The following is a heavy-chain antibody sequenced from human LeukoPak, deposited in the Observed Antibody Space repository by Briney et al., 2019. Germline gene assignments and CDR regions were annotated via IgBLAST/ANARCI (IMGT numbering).Heavy chain of an antibody. CDR2: IKSKIDGETT. J-gene: IGHJ4*02. CDR1: GFTFSNAW. Sequence: GGSLRLSCAASGFTFSNAWMSWVRQAPGKGLEWVGRIKSKIDGETTAYAAPVKGRFTISRDDSKNTLYLQMNSLKTEDTAVYYCTTVALPGNSTGYLDYWGQGTLVTVSS. CDR3: TTVALPGNSTGYLDY. V-gene: IGHV3-15*01. D-gene: IGHD2-8*02.